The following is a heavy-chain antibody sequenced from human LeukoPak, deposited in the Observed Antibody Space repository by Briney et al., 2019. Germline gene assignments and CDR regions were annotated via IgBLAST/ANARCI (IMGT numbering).Heavy chain of an antibody. D-gene: IGHD2-21*02. CDR3: ARDRCGGDCYPFDAFDI. Sequence: SETLSLTCAVYGGSFSGYYWSWIRQPPGKGLEWIGEINHSGSTNYNPSLKSRVTISVDTSKNQFSLKLSSVTAADTAVYYCARDRCGGDCYPFDAFDIWGQGTMVTVSS. CDR1: GGSFSGYY. J-gene: IGHJ3*02. V-gene: IGHV4-34*01. CDR2: INHSGST.